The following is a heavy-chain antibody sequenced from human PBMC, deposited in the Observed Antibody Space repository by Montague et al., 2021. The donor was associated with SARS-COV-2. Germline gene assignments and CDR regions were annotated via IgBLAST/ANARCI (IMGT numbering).Heavy chain of an antibody. J-gene: IGHJ2*01. D-gene: IGHD6-6*01. V-gene: IGHV6-1*01. CDR3: ARGRRIAARPSEGYFDL. Sequence: CAISGDSVSSTSAAWNWIRQSPSRGLEWLGRTYFTSKWSSEYALSVKSRLIISPDTSKNQFSLKLSSVTAADTAVYYCARGRRIAARPSEGYFDLWGRGTLVTVSS. CDR2: TYFTSKWSS. CDR1: GDSVSSTSAA.